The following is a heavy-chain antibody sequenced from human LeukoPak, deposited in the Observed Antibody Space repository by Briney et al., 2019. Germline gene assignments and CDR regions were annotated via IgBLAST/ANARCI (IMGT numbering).Heavy chain of an antibody. Sequence: GGSLRLSCAASGFTFSSYGMSWVRQAPGKGLEWVSVSYSGGSSYYADSVKGRFTISRDNSKNTLYLQMNSLRAEDTALYYCAKEAHYPHMGTYLVTIDSWGQGTLVTVSS. CDR3: AKEAHYPHMGTYLVTIDS. J-gene: IGHJ4*02. CDR2: SYSGGSS. V-gene: IGHV3-23*03. D-gene: IGHD3-9*01. CDR1: GFTFSSYG.